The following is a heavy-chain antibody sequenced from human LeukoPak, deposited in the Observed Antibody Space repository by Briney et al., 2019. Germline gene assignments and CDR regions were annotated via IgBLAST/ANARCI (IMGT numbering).Heavy chain of an antibody. CDR2: IIPIFGTA. J-gene: IGHJ5*02. Sequence: SVTVSCMASGGTFSSYAISWVRQAPGQGLEWMGGIIPIFGTANYAQKFQGRVTITADESTSTAYMELSSLRSEDTAVYYCAKDSEGSGSYSTPGFDPWGQGTLVTVSS. CDR3: AKDSEGSGSYSTPGFDP. V-gene: IGHV1-69*01. CDR1: GGTFSSYA. D-gene: IGHD3-10*01.